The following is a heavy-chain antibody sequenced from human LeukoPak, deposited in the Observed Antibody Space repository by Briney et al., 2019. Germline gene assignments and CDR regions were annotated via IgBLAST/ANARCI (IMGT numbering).Heavy chain of an antibody. Sequence: GGTLRLSCAASGFTFSSYGMSWVRQAPGKGLEWVSAIGGSGGSTYYADSVKGRFTISRDNSKNTLYLQMNSLRAEDMAVYYCAKTQAAVGRAWFDPWGQGTLVTVSS. CDR1: GFTFSSYG. CDR2: IGGSGGST. D-gene: IGHD6-13*01. CDR3: AKTQAAVGRAWFDP. J-gene: IGHJ5*02. V-gene: IGHV3-23*01.